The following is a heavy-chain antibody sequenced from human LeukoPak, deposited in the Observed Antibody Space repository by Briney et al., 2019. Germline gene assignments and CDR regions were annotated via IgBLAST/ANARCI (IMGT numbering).Heavy chain of an antibody. D-gene: IGHD6-19*01. V-gene: IGHV3-23*01. CDR3: AQGYSSGWFPY. Sequence: GGSLRLSCEVSGFSFSSFGMSWVRQAAGKGLEWISAISVNGETTWYADSVKGRFIISRDKSQNTLLLQLSSMRAEDTAIYYCAQGYSSGWFPYWGQGSLVSVSS. CDR2: ISVNGETT. CDR1: GFSFSSFG. J-gene: IGHJ4*02.